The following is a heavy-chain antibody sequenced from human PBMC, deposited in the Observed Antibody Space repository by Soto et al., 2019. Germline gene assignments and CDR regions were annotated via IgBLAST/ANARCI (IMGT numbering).Heavy chain of an antibody. CDR1: GFPFNDYY. V-gene: IGHV3-11*06. J-gene: IGHJ4*02. D-gene: IGHD2-15*01. CDR2: ISPKSTFR. Sequence: GGWLRLSCATSGFPFNDYYMTWNRQAPGNGLEWLSHISPKSTFRNYADSVKGRFTISRDNTESSLFLQMNSLRVDDTAVYSCVRGGGSGLFEQWGQGVLVT. CDR3: VRGGGSGLFEQ.